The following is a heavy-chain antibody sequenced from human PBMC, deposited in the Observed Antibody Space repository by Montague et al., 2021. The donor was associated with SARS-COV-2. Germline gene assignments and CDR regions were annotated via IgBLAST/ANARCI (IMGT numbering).Heavy chain of an antibody. V-gene: IGHV6-1*01. Sequence: CAISGDSASRNTAFWNWVRQSPSRGLEFLGRTYYRSKWQNDYAVSVRSRITINPDTSKNQSSLHLNSVTPEDTAVYYCSRGTLRFGMDVWGQGTTVTVSS. J-gene: IGHJ6*02. CDR3: SRGTLRFGMDV. CDR1: GDSASRNTAF. CDR2: TYYRSKWQN. D-gene: IGHD4-17*01.